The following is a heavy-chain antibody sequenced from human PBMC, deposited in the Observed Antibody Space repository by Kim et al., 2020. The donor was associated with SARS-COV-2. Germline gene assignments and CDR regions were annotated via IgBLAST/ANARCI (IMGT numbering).Heavy chain of an antibody. CDR2: LRGESEGGTT. J-gene: IGHJ5*02. D-gene: IGHD5-18*01. CDR1: GFNFNNAW. V-gene: IGHV3-15*01. CDR3: ASEKGYFVSPFDH. Sequence: GGSLRLSCSASGFNFNNAWMSWVRQAPGKGLEWVGRLRGESEGGTTHYAAPVKGRFIISRDDSKNTLFLQMNRLKTEDTAVYYCASEKGYFVSPFDHWG.